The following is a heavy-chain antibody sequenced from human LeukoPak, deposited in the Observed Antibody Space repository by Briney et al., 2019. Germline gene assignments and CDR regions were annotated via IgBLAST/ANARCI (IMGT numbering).Heavy chain of an antibody. V-gene: IGHV3-48*01. D-gene: IGHD6-13*01. CDR1: GFTFSTYS. J-gene: IGHJ4*02. CDR3: TRSRPGTEAGQPNFDY. Sequence: GGSLRLSCAASGFTFSTYSMSWVRQAPGKGLEWVSYISSISSIIYYADSVKGRFTISRDNARSSLYLQMNSLRAEDTAVYYCTRSRPGTEAGQPNFDYWGQGTLVTVSS. CDR2: ISSISSII.